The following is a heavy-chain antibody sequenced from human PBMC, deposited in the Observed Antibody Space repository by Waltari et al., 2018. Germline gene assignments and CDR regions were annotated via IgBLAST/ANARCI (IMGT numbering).Heavy chain of an antibody. J-gene: IGHJ2*01. V-gene: IGHV1-69*05. D-gene: IGHD3-10*01. CDR2: IIPIFGTA. Sequence: QVQLVQSGAEVKKPGSSVKVSCKASGGTFSSYAISWVRQAPGQGLGWMGGIIPIFGTANYAQKFQGRVTITTDESTSTAYMELSSLRSEDTAVYYCARDSSTYYYGSGSYWGYFDLWGRGTLVTVSS. CDR3: ARDSSTYYYGSGSYWGYFDL. CDR1: GGTFSSYA.